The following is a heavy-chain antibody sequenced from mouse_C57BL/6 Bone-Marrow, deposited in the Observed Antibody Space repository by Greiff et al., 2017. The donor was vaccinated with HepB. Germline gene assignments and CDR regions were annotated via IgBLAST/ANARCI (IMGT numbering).Heavy chain of an antibody. CDR3: AREGLYGNYVRYWYFDV. D-gene: IGHD2-1*01. Sequence: EVKLVESEGGLVQPGSSMKLSCTASGFTFSDYYMAWVRQVPEKGLEWVANINYDGSSTYYLDSLKSRFIISRDNAKNILYLQMSSLKSEDTATYYCAREGLYGNYVRYWYFDVWGTGTTVTVSS. CDR1: GFTFSDYY. CDR2: INYDGSST. V-gene: IGHV5-16*01. J-gene: IGHJ1*03.